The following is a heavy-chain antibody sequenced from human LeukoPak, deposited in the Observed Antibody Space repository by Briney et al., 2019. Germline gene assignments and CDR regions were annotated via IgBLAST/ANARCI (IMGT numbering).Heavy chain of an antibody. CDR1: GFTFSSYS. CDR3: AREMTTVAIAFDY. Sequence: KPGGSLRLSCAAPGFTFSSYSMNWVRQAPGKGLEWVSSISSSSSYIYYADSVKGRFTISRDNAKNSLYLQMNSLRAEDTAVYYCAREMTTVAIAFDYWGQGTLVTVSS. D-gene: IGHD4-23*01. V-gene: IGHV3-21*01. J-gene: IGHJ4*02. CDR2: ISSSSSYI.